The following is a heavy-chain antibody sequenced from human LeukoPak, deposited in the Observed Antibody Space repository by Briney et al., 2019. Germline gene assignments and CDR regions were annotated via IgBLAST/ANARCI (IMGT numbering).Heavy chain of an antibody. CDR1: GFTFSSYA. CDR3: AKVPAAAPIY. D-gene: IGHD2-2*01. J-gene: IGHJ4*02. Sequence: GGSLRLSCAASGFTFSSYAMSWVRQAPGKGLEWDSAISGSGGSTYYADSVKGRFTISRDNSKNTLYLQMNSLRADDAAVYYCAKVPAAAPIYWGQGTLVTVSS. V-gene: IGHV3-23*01. CDR2: ISGSGGST.